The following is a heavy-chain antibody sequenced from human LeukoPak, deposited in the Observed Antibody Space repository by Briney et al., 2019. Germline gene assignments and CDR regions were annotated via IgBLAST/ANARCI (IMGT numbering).Heavy chain of an antibody. CDR3: AKGEHTYGSYYFDY. D-gene: IGHD5-18*01. V-gene: IGHV3-30*02. J-gene: IGHJ4*02. Sequence: SRDNSKNTLYLQMNSLRAEDTAVYYCAKGEHTYGSYYFDYWGQGTLVTVSS.